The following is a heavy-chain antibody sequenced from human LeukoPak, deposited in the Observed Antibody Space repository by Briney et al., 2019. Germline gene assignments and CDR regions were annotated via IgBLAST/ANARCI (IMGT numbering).Heavy chain of an antibody. CDR3: VSGPFDY. CDR2: MNPNSGNT. CDR1: GYTFTSYD. Sequence: ASVKVSCKASGYTFTSYDINWVRQATGQGLEWMGWMNPNSGNTGYAQKFQGRVTMTRDMSTSTVYMELSSLRSEDTAVYYCVSGPFDYWGQGTLVTVSS. J-gene: IGHJ4*02. V-gene: IGHV1-8*02.